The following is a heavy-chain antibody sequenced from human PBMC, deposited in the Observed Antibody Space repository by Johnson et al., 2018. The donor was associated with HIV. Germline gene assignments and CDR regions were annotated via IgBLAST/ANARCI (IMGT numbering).Heavy chain of an antibody. D-gene: IGHD4-17*01. CDR3: ARANSYGDYRAKAFDI. J-gene: IGHJ3*02. CDR2: IKQDGSEK. V-gene: IGHV3-7*05. CDR1: GFTFSSYW. Sequence: VQLVESGGGLVQPGGSLRLSCAASGFTFSSYWMSWVRQAPGKGLEWVANIKQDGSEKYYVDSVKGRFTISRDNAKNSLYLQMNSLRAEDTALYYCARANSYGDYRAKAFDIWGQGTMVTVSS.